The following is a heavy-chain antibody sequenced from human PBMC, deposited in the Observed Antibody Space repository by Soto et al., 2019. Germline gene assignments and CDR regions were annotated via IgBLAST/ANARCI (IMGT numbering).Heavy chain of an antibody. CDR3: ARAKYQLYYYYGMDV. CDR2: IIPIFGTA. D-gene: IGHD2-2*01. Sequence: GASVKVSCKASGGTFSSYAISCVRQAPGQGLEWMGGIIPIFGTANYAQKFQGRVTITADESTSTAYMELSSLRSEDTAVYYCARAKYQLYYYYGMDVWGQGTTVTVSS. V-gene: IGHV1-69*13. CDR1: GGTFSSYA. J-gene: IGHJ6*02.